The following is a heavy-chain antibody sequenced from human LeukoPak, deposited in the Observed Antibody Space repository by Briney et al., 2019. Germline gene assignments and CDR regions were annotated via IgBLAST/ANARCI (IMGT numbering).Heavy chain of an antibody. Sequence: PGGSLRLSCAASGFTFSSYAMSWVRQAPGKGLEWVSAISGSGGSTYYADSVKGRFTISRDNSKNTLYLQMNSLRAEDTAVYYCAKDTYVVVAATGYFDYWGQGTLVTVSS. CDR1: GFTFSSYA. CDR2: ISGSGGST. V-gene: IGHV3-23*01. CDR3: AKDTYVVVAATGYFDY. D-gene: IGHD2-15*01. J-gene: IGHJ4*02.